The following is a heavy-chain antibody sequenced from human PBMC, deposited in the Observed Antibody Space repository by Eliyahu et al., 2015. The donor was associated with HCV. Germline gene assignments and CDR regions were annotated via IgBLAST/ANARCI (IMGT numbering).Heavy chain of an antibody. D-gene: IGHD7-27*01. Sequence: EVQLVESGGGLVXPGGSLRLSCXXSGFTFSSYWXHWVRQAPGKGLVWVSRINEDGSSTHYVDSVKGRLTISRDNAKNTLYLQMNSLRAEDTAVYYCVRGALRPGVDYWGRGTLVTVSS. CDR2: INEDGSST. V-gene: IGHV3-74*01. CDR1: GFTFSSYW. J-gene: IGHJ4*02. CDR3: VRGALRPGVDY.